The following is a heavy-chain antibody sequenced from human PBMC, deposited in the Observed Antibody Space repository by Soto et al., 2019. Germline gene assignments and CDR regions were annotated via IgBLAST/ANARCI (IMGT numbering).Heavy chain of an antibody. J-gene: IGHJ3*02. V-gene: IGHV1-18*01. D-gene: IGHD6-19*01. CDR3: ARVWTKSPGIAVAGTPPDDAFDI. CDR2: ISAYNGNT. CDR1: GYTFTSYG. Sequence: GASVKVSCKASGYTFTSYGISWVRQAPGQGLEWMGWISAYNGNTNYARKLQGRVTMTTDTSTSTAYMELRSLRSDDTAVYYCARVWTKSPGIAVAGTPPDDAFDIWGQGTMVTVS.